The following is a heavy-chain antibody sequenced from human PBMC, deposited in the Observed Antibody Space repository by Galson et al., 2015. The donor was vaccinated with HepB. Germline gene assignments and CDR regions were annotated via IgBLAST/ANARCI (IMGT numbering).Heavy chain of an antibody. CDR2: IGGTSGSA. CDR3: ARDAINGNGIFDWFDP. J-gene: IGHJ5*02. Sequence: SLRLSCAASGFTFSNYAMSWVRQAPGKGLEWVSTIGGTSGSAKYADSVKGRFTISRDNSGNTLYLQMNSLRAEDTAAYYCARDAINGNGIFDWFDPWGQGTLVTVSS. D-gene: IGHD4-23*01. CDR1: GFTFSNYA. V-gene: IGHV3-23*01.